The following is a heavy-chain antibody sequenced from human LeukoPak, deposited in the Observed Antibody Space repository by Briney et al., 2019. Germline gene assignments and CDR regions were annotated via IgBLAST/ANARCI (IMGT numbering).Heavy chain of an antibody. Sequence: GGSLRLSCAASGFTFSDFGMSWVRQAPGKGLEWVSAISGSAGSAYYADSVKGRFTISRDNSKNTLYLQINSLRADDTALYYCAKASAMIVVVSKHFDYWGQGTLVTVSS. CDR3: AKASAMIVVVSKHFDY. CDR2: ISGSAGSA. CDR1: GFTFSDFG. V-gene: IGHV3-23*01. D-gene: IGHD3-22*01. J-gene: IGHJ4*02.